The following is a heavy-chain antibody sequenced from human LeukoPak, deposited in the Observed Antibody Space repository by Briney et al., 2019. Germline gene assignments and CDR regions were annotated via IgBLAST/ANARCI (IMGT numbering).Heavy chain of an antibody. J-gene: IGHJ4*02. Sequence: PSETLSLTCAVYGGSFSGYYWSWIRQPPGKGLEWIGEINHSGSTNYNPSLKSRVTISVAPSKNPFSLKLSSVTAADTAVYYCARVRIITMVRGYDYWGQGTLVTVSS. D-gene: IGHD3-10*01. CDR2: INHSGST. CDR1: GGSFSGYY. V-gene: IGHV4-34*01. CDR3: ARVRIITMVRGYDY.